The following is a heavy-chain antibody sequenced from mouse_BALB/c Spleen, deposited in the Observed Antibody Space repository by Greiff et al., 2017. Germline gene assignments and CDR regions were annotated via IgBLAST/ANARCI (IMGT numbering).Heavy chain of an antibody. Sequence: ESGPGLVKPSQSLSLTCSVTGYSITSGYYWNWIRQFPGNKLEWMGYISYDGSNNYNPSLKNRISITRDTSKNQFFLKLNSVTTEDTATYYCARGDHYYGYVSAMDYWGQGTSVTVSS. CDR2: ISYDGSN. J-gene: IGHJ4*01. CDR1: GYSITSGYY. D-gene: IGHD1-2*01. V-gene: IGHV3-6*02. CDR3: ARGDHYYGYVSAMDY.